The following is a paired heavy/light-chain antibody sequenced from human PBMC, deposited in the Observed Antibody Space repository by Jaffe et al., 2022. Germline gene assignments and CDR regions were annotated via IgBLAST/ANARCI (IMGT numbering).Heavy chain of an antibody. CDR2: IHKTADT. CDR1: GFRVSSSF. CDR3: ALGITMPRVTEYFHH. V-gene: IGHV3-66*02. D-gene: IGHD1-20*01. J-gene: IGHJ1*01. Sequence: EEQLVESGGGLVQPGGSLRLSCAASGFRVSSSFMAWIRQVPGKGLHWVSIIHKTADTWYADSVKGRFTISRDNSENTLFLQMNSLRPEDTAVYHCALGITMPRVTEYFHHWGQGTLVTVSS.
Light chain of an antibody. CDR3: QLWDTDSGVV. Sequence: SYDLTQALSVSVAPGQTATITCGGHNIGSKNVHWYQLKPGQAPLLVIYRDTNRPSGIPERFSGSNSGNTATLTVTRVQAGDEADYYCQLWDTDSGVVFGGGTKLTVL. V-gene: IGLV3-9*01. J-gene: IGLJ3*02. CDR1: NIGSKN. CDR2: RDT.